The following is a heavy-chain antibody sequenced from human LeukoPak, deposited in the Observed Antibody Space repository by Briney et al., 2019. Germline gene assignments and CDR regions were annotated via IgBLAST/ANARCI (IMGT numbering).Heavy chain of an antibody. Sequence: GGSLRLSCAASGFTFSSYSMNWVRQAPGKGLEWVGRIKSKTDGGTTDYAAPVKGRFTISRDDSKNTLYLQMNSLKTEDTAVYYCTSTRRQWLVHYYYYYGMDVWGKGTTVTVSS. CDR1: GFTFSSYS. CDR2: IKSKTDGGTT. CDR3: TSTRRQWLVHYYYYYGMDV. J-gene: IGHJ6*04. V-gene: IGHV3-15*01. D-gene: IGHD6-19*01.